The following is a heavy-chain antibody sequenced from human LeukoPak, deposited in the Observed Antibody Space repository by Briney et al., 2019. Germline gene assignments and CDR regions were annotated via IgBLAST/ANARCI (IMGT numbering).Heavy chain of an antibody. CDR2: IYYSGST. CDR3: AGIMTTVAEAGE. Sequence: PSETLSLTCTVSGGSISSYYWSWIRQPPGKGLEWIGYIYYSGSTNYNPSLKSRVTISVDTSKNQFSLKLSSVTAADTAVYYCAGIMTTVAEAGEWGQGTLVTVSS. V-gene: IGHV4-59*08. D-gene: IGHD4-23*01. J-gene: IGHJ4*02. CDR1: GGSISSYY.